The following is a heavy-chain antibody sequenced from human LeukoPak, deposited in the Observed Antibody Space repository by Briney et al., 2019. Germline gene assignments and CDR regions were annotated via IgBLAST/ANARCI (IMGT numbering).Heavy chain of an antibody. CDR1: GFTFSSYA. D-gene: IGHD3-3*01. CDR2: INSAGTST. CDR3: ARNRKLRFLEWLLSY. Sequence: GGSLRLSCAASGFTFSSYAMTWVRQAPGRGLVWVSRINSAGTSTSYADSVKGRFTISRDNSKNTLYLQMNSLRAGDTAVYYCARNRKLRFLEWLLSYWGQETLVTVSS. J-gene: IGHJ4*02. V-gene: IGHV3-74*01.